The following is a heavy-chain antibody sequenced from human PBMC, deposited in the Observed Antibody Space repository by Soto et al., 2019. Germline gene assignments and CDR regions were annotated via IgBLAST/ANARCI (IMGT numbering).Heavy chain of an antibody. CDR1: GGSLSSSSYY. V-gene: IGHV4-39*01. CDR2: IYYSGST. D-gene: IGHD3-3*01. CDR3: ASTYYDFWSGYYVHFDFDY. J-gene: IGHJ4*02. Sequence: SETLSLTCTVSGGSLSSSSYYWGWIRQPPGKGLEWIGSIYYSGSTYYNPSLKSRVTISVDTSKNQFSLKLSSVTAADTAVYYCASTYYDFWSGYYVHFDFDYWGQGTLDTVSS.